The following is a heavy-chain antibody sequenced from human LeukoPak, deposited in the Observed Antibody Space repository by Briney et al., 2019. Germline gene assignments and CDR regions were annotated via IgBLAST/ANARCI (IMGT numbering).Heavy chain of an antibody. Sequence: GGSLRLSCAASGFTFSSYGMHWVRQAPGKGLEWVAVISYDGSNKYYADSVKGRFTISRDNSKNTLYLQMNSLRAEDTAVYYCASPDPGYWGQGTLVTVSS. J-gene: IGHJ4*02. CDR2: ISYDGSNK. V-gene: IGHV3-30*03. CDR3: ASPDPGY. CDR1: GFTFSSYG. D-gene: IGHD1-14*01.